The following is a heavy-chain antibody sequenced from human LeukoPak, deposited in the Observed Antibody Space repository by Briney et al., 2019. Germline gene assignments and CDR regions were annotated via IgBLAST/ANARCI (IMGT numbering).Heavy chain of an antibody. D-gene: IGHD3-16*01. CDR3: ARFDHVWETHGMDAFDV. Sequence: PSETLSLACTVSGGSISSSSYYWGWIRQPPGKGLEWIGSIYYTGTTYYNPSLRSRVTISRDTSKNQFSLRLSSVTAADTAVYYCARFDHVWETHGMDAFDVWGQGTMVTVSS. CDR2: IYYTGTT. J-gene: IGHJ3*01. V-gene: IGHV4-39*07. CDR1: GGSISSSSYY.